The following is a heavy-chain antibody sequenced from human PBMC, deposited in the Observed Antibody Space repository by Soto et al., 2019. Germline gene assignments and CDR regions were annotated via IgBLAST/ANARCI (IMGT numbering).Heavy chain of an antibody. J-gene: IGHJ6*02. CDR3: ARARSDSAGSSLGRRMDV. CDR1: GSSVSSGRYD. V-gene: IGHV4-61*01. CDR2: ILLTGAT. Sequence: SVTLSVTCGVSGSSVSSGRYDGRGIRQRPGKGLEWIGHILLTGATNYSPSLKNRVTMSVDTSKSQFSLNLASVTAADSGTYYCARARSDSAGSSLGRRMDVWGQGTTVT. D-gene: IGHD3-10*01.